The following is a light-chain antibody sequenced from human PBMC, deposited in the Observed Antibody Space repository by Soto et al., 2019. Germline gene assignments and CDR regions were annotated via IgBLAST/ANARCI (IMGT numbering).Light chain of an antibody. Sequence: DIPMTQSPSSLSASVGDRVAITGRASQTITFYLNWYQQEPGKPPKLLIYGANTLQSGVPSRFSAGGSGTDFTLTINSLQPEDFATYYCQQTYNPPFTFGQGTKLQIK. CDR3: QQTYNPPFT. J-gene: IGKJ2*01. CDR2: GAN. CDR1: QTITFY. V-gene: IGKV1-39*01.